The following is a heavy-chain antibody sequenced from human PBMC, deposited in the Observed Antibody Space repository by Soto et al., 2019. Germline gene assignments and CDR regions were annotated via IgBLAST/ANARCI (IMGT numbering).Heavy chain of an antibody. J-gene: IGHJ5*02. CDR1: GDSVSSNSAA. CDR2: TYYRSKWYN. Sequence: RSQTLSLTCAISGDSVSSNSAAWNWIRQSPSRGLEWLGRTYYRSKWYNDYAVSVKSRITINPDTSKNQFPLQLNSVTPEDTAVYYCARDWYSSSWYFKSAPWFDPWGQGTLVTVSS. V-gene: IGHV6-1*01. CDR3: ARDWYSSSWYFKSAPWFDP. D-gene: IGHD6-13*01.